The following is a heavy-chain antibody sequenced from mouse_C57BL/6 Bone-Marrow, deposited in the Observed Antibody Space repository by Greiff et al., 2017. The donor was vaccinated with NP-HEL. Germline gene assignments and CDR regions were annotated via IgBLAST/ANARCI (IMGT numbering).Heavy chain of an antibody. CDR2: INPGSGGT. CDR3: ARGRAYDGYSWYFDV. D-gene: IGHD2-3*01. Sequence: VQLVESGAELVRPGTSVKVSCKASGYAFTNYLIEWVKQRPGQGLEWIGVINPGSGGTNYNEKFKGKATLTADKSSSTAYMQLSSLTSEDSAVYFCARGRAYDGYSWYFDVWGTGTTVTVSS. V-gene: IGHV1-54*01. CDR1: GYAFTNYL. J-gene: IGHJ1*03.